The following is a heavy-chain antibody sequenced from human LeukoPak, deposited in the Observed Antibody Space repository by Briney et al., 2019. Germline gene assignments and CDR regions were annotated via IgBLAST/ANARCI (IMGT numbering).Heavy chain of an antibody. CDR1: GFTFSRYG. D-gene: IGHD3-10*01. J-gene: IGHJ6*03. Sequence: GGSLRLSCAASGFTFSRYGMHWVRQAPGKGLEWVAVIWSDGSNQSYVDSVKGRFTISRDNSKKTLPLQMNSLRADDTAIYYCAKSGAMDVWGKGTTVTVSS. CDR3: AKSGAMDV. V-gene: IGHV3-33*03. CDR2: IWSDGSNQ.